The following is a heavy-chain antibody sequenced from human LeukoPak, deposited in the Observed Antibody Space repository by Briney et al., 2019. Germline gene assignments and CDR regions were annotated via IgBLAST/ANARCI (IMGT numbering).Heavy chain of an antibody. V-gene: IGHV3-11*01. D-gene: IGHD6-19*01. CDR2: ISSSGSTI. CDR1: GFTFSDYY. J-gene: IGHJ3*02. CDR3: AKGRRGRIAVAGLDAFDI. Sequence: KPGGSLRLSCAASGFTFSDYYMSWIRQAPGKGLEWVSYISSSGSTIYYADSVKGRFTISRDNSKNTLYLQMNSLRAEDTAVYYCAKGRRGRIAVAGLDAFDIWGQGTMVTVSS.